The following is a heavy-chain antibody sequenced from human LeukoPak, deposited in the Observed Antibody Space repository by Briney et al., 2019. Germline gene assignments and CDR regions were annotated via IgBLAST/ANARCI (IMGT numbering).Heavy chain of an antibody. CDR1: GGSISAHY. CDR3: ARAGQSDYGFSFDY. J-gene: IGHJ4*02. Sequence: PSETLSLTCTISGGSISAHYWTWIRQPPGEGLAWIGFIYYSGSTSYNPSLKSRVTISLDSSKNQFSLKLSSVTAADTAFYYCARAGQSDYGFSFDYWGQGKLVTVSS. V-gene: IGHV4-59*11. D-gene: IGHD3-10*01. CDR2: IYYSGST.